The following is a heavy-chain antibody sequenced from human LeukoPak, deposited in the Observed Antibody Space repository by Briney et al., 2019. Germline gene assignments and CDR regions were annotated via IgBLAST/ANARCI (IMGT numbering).Heavy chain of an antibody. CDR3: ARDGGGSYPTVCHP. J-gene: IGHJ5*02. CDR2: IKQDGCEK. V-gene: IGHV3-7*01. D-gene: IGHD1-26*01. Sequence: GGSLTLSCAASGFTFRKYCMYWLREAPGEGLEWVGEIKQDGCEKRYVVSVEGRLTLSRDHAKNSLYLQVNSLRAQDTAVYCCARDGGGSYPTVCHPGGQGPVVPVSS. CDR1: GFTFRKYC.